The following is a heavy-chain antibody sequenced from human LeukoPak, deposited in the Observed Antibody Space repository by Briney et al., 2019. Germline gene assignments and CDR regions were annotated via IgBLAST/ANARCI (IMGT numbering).Heavy chain of an antibody. CDR1: GGSSRSGDYF. Sequence: SETLSLTCAVSGGSSRSGDYFWSWIRQPPGKGLEWIGHIHYSRNTYYNPSLKNRVSTSIDTSKNQFSLKLSSVTAADTAVYYCARENNDYGGKKAFDYWGQGTLVTVSS. J-gene: IGHJ4*02. D-gene: IGHD4-23*01. V-gene: IGHV4-30-4*01. CDR2: IHYSRNT. CDR3: ARENNDYGGKKAFDY.